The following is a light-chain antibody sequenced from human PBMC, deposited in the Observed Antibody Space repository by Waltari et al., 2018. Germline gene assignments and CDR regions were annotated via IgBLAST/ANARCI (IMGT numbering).Light chain of an antibody. CDR2: DVS. V-gene: IGLV2-14*01. CDR3: SSYTSSSTLV. Sequence: QSALTQPASVSGSPGQSSTISCTGTSSDVGGYNCVSWYHPHPGKAPKLMIYDVSKRPSGVSNRFSGSKSGNTASLTISGLQAEDEADYYCSSYTSSSTLVFGGGTKLTVL. J-gene: IGLJ2*01. CDR1: SSDVGGYNC.